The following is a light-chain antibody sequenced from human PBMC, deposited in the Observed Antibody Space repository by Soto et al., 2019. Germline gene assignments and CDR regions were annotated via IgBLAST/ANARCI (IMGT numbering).Light chain of an antibody. CDR3: QQSYSTPYT. Sequence: DIQMTQSPSSLSASVGDRVTITCRASQSIIRYLNWYQQKPGRAPNLLIYAASSLQSGVPSRFSASGSGSDFTLTISSLQPEDFATYYCQQSYSTPYTFGQGTKLEIK. CDR2: AAS. CDR1: QSIIRY. V-gene: IGKV1-39*01. J-gene: IGKJ2*01.